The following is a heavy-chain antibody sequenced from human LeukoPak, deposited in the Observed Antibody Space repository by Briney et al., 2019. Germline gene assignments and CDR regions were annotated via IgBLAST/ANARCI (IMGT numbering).Heavy chain of an antibody. CDR1: GFTFSSYA. J-gene: IGHJ4*02. CDR2: ISGSGGST. D-gene: IGHD1-1*01. Sequence: GGSLRLSCAASGFTFSSYAMSWVRQAPGKGLEWVSAISGSGGSTYYADSVKGRFTISRDNSKNTLYLQMNSLRAEDTAVYYCATNEGQSYGVDYWGQGTLVLVSS. CDR3: ATNEGQSYGVDY. V-gene: IGHV3-23*01.